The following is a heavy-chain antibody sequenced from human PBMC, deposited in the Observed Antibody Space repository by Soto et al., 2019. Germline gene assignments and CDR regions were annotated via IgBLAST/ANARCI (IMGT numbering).Heavy chain of an antibody. CDR1: GDSISSYY. CDR2: MYNTGST. CDR3: ARDLWGYCGTDCYPLDV. Sequence: SETLSLTCTVSGDSISSYYWSWIRQPPGKGLEWIGYMYNTGSTIYNPSLKSRVTISVDTSKNQFSLKLNSVTAADTAVYYCARDLWGYCGTDCYPLDVWGQGTTVTVSS. J-gene: IGHJ6*02. D-gene: IGHD2-21*02. V-gene: IGHV4-59*01.